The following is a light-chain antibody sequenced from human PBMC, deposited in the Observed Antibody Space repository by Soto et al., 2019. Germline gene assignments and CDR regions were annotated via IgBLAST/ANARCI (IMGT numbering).Light chain of an antibody. V-gene: IGLV1-40*01. J-gene: IGLJ1*01. CDR3: QSYDSSRYV. CDR1: SSNIGAGYD. Sequence: QSVLTQPPSVSGPPGQRVTISCTGSSSNIGAGYDVHWYQQLPGTAPKLLIYGNSNRPSGVPDRFSGSKSGTSASLDITGLQAEDEADYYCQSYDSSRYVFGTGTKVTVL. CDR2: GNS.